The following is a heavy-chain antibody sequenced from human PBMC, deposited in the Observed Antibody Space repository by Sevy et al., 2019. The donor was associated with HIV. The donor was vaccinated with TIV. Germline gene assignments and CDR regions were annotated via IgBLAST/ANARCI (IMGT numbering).Heavy chain of an antibody. CDR3: ARAGASYSSSWYYFDY. V-gene: IGHV4-39*01. CDR1: GGSISSSSYY. CDR2: IYYSGST. J-gene: IGHJ4*02. D-gene: IGHD6-13*01. Sequence: SETQSLTCTVSGGSISSSSYYWGWIRQPPGKGLEWIGSIYYSGSTYYNPSLKSRVTISVDTSKNQFSLKLSSVTTADTAVYYCARAGASYSSSWYYFDYWGQGTLVTVSS.